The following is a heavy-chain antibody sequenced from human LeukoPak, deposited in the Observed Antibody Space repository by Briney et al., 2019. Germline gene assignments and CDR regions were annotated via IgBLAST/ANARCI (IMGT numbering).Heavy chain of an antibody. D-gene: IGHD5-18*01. CDR2: INRDGSEK. CDR1: GFTFRAYW. CDR3: ARLRYTYGKNFDY. V-gene: IGHV3-7*01. Sequence: HPGGSLRLSCAASGFTFRAYWMSWVRQAPGKGLEWVANINRDGSEKDYVDSVKGRFTISRDNARNSLYLQMNTLRAEDTAVYFCARLRYTYGKNFDYWGQGALVTVSS. J-gene: IGHJ4*02.